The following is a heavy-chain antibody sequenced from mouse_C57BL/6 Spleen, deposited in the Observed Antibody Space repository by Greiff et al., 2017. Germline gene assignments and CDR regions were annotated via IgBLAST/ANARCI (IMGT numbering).Heavy chain of an antibody. CDR2: IRSKSNNYAT. Sequence: EVQGVESGGGLVQPKGSLKLSCAASGFSFNTYAMNWVRQAPGKGLEWVARIRSKSNNYATYYADSVKDRFTISRDDSESMLYLQMNNLKTEDTAMYYCVRGVYYYGSSPEAMDYWGQGTSVTVSS. D-gene: IGHD1-1*01. CDR3: VRGVYYYGSSPEAMDY. CDR1: GFSFNTYA. V-gene: IGHV10-1*01. J-gene: IGHJ4*01.